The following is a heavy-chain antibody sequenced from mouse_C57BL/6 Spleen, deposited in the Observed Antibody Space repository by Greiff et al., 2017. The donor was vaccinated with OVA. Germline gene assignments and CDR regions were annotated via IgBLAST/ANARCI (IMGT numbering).Heavy chain of an antibody. CDR2: IDPSGSYT. Sequence: QVQLQQPGAELVMPGASVKLSCKASGYTFTSYWMHWVKQRPGQGLEWIGEIDPSGSYTNYTQKFKGQSTLTVDKSSSTAYMQLSSLTSEDSAVYYCARGNSFADWGQGTPVTVSA. CDR1: GYTFTSYW. J-gene: IGHJ3*01. CDR3: ARGNSFAD. V-gene: IGHV1-69*01.